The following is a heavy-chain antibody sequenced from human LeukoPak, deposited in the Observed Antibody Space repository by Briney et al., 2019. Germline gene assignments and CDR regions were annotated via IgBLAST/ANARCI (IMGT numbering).Heavy chain of an antibody. CDR1: GDSISSSNYY. D-gene: IGHD2-2*01. CDR3: ARDSCSSTSCRKKFDY. J-gene: IGHJ4*02. V-gene: IGHV4-39*07. Sequence: NPSETLSLTCTVSGDSISSSNYYWGWIRQPPGKGLEWIGSIYYSGSTYYNPSLKSRVTISVDTSKIQFSLKLSAVTAADTAVYYCARDSCSSTSCRKKFDYWGQGTLVTVSS. CDR2: IYYSGST.